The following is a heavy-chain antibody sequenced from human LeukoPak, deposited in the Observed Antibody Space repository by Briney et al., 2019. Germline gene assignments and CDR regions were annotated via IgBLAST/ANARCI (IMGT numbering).Heavy chain of an antibody. V-gene: IGHV1-2*06. CDR2: INPNSGDT. CDR3: ARDRIGCGSSSCYIDY. J-gene: IGHJ4*02. CDR1: GYTFTSYY. Sequence: ASVKVSCKASGYTFTSYYIHWVRQAPGQGLEWMGRINPNSGDTSSAQKFQGRVTMTRDTSISTAYMELSRLRSDDTAVYYCARDRIGCGSSSCYIDYWGQGTLVTVSS. D-gene: IGHD2-2*02.